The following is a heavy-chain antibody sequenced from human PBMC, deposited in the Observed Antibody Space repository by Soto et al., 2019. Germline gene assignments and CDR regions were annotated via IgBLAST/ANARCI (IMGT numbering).Heavy chain of an antibody. J-gene: IGHJ6*02. CDR3: ARFGEVVPAAMLSYYYYYGMDV. CDR2: IVPIFGTA. D-gene: IGHD2-2*01. Sequence: QVQLVQSGAEVKKPGSSVKVSCKASGGTFSSYAISWLRQAPGQGLAWMGGIVPIFGTANYAQKFQGRVPITADESTSTAYMELSSLRSEDTAVYYCARFGEVVPAAMLSYYYYYGMDVWGQGTTVTVSS. V-gene: IGHV1-69*01. CDR1: GGTFSSYA.